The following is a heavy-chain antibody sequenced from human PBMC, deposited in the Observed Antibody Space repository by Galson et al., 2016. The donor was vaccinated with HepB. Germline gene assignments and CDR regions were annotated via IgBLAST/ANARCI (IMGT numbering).Heavy chain of an antibody. Sequence: SLRLSCAASGVTFSKSWMSWIRQAPGKGLEWVAFIRRETYGGTTEYAASVKGRFTISRDDSKGIAYLQMNSLKTEDTAVYYCARQRRATMRYYYYGMDVWGQGTTVTVSS. CDR2: IRRETYGGTT. V-gene: IGHV3-49*03. J-gene: IGHJ6*02. CDR1: GVTFSKSW. D-gene: IGHD5-12*01. CDR3: ARQRRATMRYYYYGMDV.